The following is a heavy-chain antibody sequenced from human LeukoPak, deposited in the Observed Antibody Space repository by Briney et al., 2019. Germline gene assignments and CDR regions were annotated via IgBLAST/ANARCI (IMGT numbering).Heavy chain of an antibody. J-gene: IGHJ4*02. CDR2: ISYDGSNK. V-gene: IGHV3-30-3*01. CDR1: GFTFSSYA. Sequence: PGESLRLSCAASGFTFSSYAMHWVRQAPGKGLAWVAVISYDGSNKYYADSVKGRFTISRDNSKNTLYLQMNSLRAEDTAVYYCARGYYGSGSYYKISYYFDYWGQGTLVTVSS. D-gene: IGHD3-10*01. CDR3: ARGYYGSGSYYKISYYFDY.